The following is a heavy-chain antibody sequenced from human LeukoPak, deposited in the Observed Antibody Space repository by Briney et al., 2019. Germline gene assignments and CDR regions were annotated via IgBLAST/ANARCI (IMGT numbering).Heavy chain of an antibody. D-gene: IGHD6-19*01. CDR1: GFTFSSHS. CDR3: VREQARAGSFDY. J-gene: IGHJ4*02. CDR2: ITTSNYI. Sequence: PGGSLTLSCVVSGFTFSSHSVNWVRQPQGKGLEWVLSITTSNYIFYAESVKGRFTISRDNAKNSLYLQMTSLRAEDTAVYHCVREQARAGSFDYWGQGTLVTVSS. V-gene: IGHV3-21*01.